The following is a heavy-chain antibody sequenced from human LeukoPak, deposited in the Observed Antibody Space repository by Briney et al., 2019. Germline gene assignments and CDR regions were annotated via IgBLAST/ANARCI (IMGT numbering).Heavy chain of an antibody. J-gene: IGHJ4*02. CDR2: IKKDGGEK. CDR3: AKDIPRIYYDSSGSLPDY. CDR1: RFTFSSYW. V-gene: IGHV3-7*05. D-gene: IGHD3-22*01. Sequence: GGSLRLSCAASRFTFSSYWMSWVRQAPGKGLEWVAHIKKDGGEKYYVESVKGRFTISRDNSKNSLYLQMNSLRTEDTALYYCAKDIPRIYYDSSGSLPDYWGQGTLVTVSS.